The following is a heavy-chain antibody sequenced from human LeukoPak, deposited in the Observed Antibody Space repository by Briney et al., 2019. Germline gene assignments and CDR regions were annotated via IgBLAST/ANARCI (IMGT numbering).Heavy chain of an antibody. CDR3: ARSRYQLLLYFYYYYMDV. Sequence: ASVTVSCKASGGTFSSYAISWVRQAPGQGLEWMGGIIPIFGTANYAQKFQGRVTITTDESTSTAYMELSSLRSEDTAVYYCARSRYQLLLYFYYYYMDVWGKGTTVTVSS. CDR1: GGTFSSYA. V-gene: IGHV1-69*05. J-gene: IGHJ6*03. D-gene: IGHD2-2*01. CDR2: IIPIFGTA.